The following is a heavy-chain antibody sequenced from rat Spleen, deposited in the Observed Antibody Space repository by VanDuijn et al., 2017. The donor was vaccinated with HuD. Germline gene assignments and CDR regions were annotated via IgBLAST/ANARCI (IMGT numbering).Heavy chain of an antibody. D-gene: IGHD4-6*01. V-gene: IGHV2-72*01. Sequence: QVQLRESGPGLMQPSETLSLTCSVSGFSIRNSGVGWVRQPLGKGLVWMGTIWAGGTTSYNSTVQSRLSISRDTSKSQVFLKMNSLQPEDTGTYYCARFRLGSDWYFDFWGPGTMATVSS. J-gene: IGHJ1*01. CDR2: IWAGGTT. CDR1: GFSIRNSG. CDR3: ARFRLGSDWYFDF.